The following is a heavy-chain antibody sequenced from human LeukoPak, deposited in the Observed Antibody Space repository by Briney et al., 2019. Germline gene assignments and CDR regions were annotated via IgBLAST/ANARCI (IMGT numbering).Heavy chain of an antibody. J-gene: IGHJ3*02. CDR2: IIPIFGTA. CDR1: GYTFTSYA. D-gene: IGHD4-17*01. V-gene: IGHV1-69*13. Sequence: GASVKVSCKASGYTFTSYAISWVRQAPGQGLEWMGGIIPIFGTANYAQKFQGRVTITADESTSTAYMELSSLRSEDTAVYYCARASLTVTRGPDAFDIWGQGTMVTVSS. CDR3: ARASLTVTRGPDAFDI.